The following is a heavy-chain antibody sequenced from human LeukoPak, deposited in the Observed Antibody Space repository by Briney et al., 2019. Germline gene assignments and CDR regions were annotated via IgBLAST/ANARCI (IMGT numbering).Heavy chain of an antibody. J-gene: IGHJ4*02. V-gene: IGHV3-53*01. Sequence: GGSLRLSCAASGFTVINNYMSWVRQAPGKGLEWVSVICGGSAYYADSVKGRFTISRDNSKNTLYLQMNSLRAEDSAVYYCAKTGNPATGDFWGQGTLVTVSS. CDR3: AKTGNPATGDF. CDR2: ICGGSA. D-gene: IGHD1-1*01. CDR1: GFTVINNY.